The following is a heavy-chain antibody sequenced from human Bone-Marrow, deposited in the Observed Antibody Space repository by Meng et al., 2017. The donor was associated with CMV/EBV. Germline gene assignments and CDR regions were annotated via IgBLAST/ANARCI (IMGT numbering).Heavy chain of an antibody. V-gene: IGHV3-9*01. J-gene: IGHJ4*02. D-gene: IGHD2-2*01. CDR2: ISWNSGSI. CDR1: GFTFDDYA. CDR3: AKDLGYCSSTSCYFGLDY. Sequence: SLKISCAASGFTFDDYAMHWVRQAPGKGLEWVSGISWNSGSIGYADSVKGRFTISRDNSKNTLYLQMNSLRAEDTAVYYCAKDLGYCSSTSCYFGLDYWGQGTLVTVSS.